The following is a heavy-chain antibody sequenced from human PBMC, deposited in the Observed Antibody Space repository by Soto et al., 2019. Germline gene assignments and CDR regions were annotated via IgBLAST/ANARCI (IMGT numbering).Heavy chain of an antibody. D-gene: IGHD6-19*01. CDR2: VYYTGST. Sequence: SETLSLTCSVSGGSFSGSYWSWIRQSPGKGLEWLGYVYYTGSTNYSPSLRSRVSISVDTSKNEFSLRLSSVTAADTAVYFCARSVAVPGAHIDYWGQGTHVTVSS. V-gene: IGHV4-59*01. J-gene: IGHJ4*02. CDR1: GGSFSGSY. CDR3: ARSVAVPGAHIDY.